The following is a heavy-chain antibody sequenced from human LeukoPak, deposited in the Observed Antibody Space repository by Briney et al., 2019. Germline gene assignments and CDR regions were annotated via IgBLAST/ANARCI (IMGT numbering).Heavy chain of an antibody. Sequence: ASVKVSCKASGYXFISYAISWVRQAPGQGLEWMGWINTYNGNTNYAQNYQGRVTMATDTSTSTAYMELRSLRSDDTTVYYCAREEYYGSGSYPHFDYWGQGTLVTVSS. CDR2: INTYNGNT. D-gene: IGHD3-10*01. CDR1: GYXFISYA. J-gene: IGHJ4*02. V-gene: IGHV1-18*01. CDR3: AREEYYGSGSYPHFDY.